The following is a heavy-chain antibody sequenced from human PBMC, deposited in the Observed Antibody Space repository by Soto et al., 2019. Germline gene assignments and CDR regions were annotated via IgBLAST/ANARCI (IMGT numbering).Heavy chain of an antibody. CDR1: GFSLSTSGAA. J-gene: IGHJ5*02. Sequence: QINLIESGPTLVKPTQTLTLTCTFSGFSLSTSGAAVGWVRQPPGRALEWLALIYWDGDKRYNASLGNRLTITTDAAINQVVLTLTNVDPADTATYYCAHRATMTSFGLIIDNGIWFDPWGQGTRVIVSS. D-gene: IGHD3-22*01. V-gene: IGHV2-5*02. CDR2: IYWDGDK. CDR3: AHRATMTSFGLIIDNGIWFDP.